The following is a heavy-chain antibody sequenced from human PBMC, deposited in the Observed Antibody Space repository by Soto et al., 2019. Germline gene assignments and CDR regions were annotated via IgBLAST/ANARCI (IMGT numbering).Heavy chain of an antibody. CDR2: IYSDGST. V-gene: IGHV3-53*01. D-gene: IGHD6-19*01. J-gene: IGHJ4*02. CDR1: GFTVSSNY. Sequence: HPGGSLRLSCAASGFTVSSNYMSWVRQAPGKGLEWVSVIYSDGSTYYADSVKGRFTISRDNSKNTLYLQMNSLRAEDTAVYYCARAEVEYSSGWYPPAYWGQGTLVTVSS. CDR3: ARAEVEYSSGWYPPAY.